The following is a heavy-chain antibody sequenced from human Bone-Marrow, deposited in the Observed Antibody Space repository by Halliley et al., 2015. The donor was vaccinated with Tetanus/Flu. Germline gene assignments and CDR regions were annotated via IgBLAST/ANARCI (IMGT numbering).Heavy chain of an antibody. D-gene: IGHD6-19*01. J-gene: IGHJ4*02. V-gene: IGHV3-53*01. Sequence: EWVSVIYPGGNTYYADSVKGRLPISRDNSKNTLYLQMNSLRAEDTAVYHCARGGRGSSGPEYWGQGTLVTVSS. CDR3: ARGGRGSSGPEY. CDR2: IYPGGNT.